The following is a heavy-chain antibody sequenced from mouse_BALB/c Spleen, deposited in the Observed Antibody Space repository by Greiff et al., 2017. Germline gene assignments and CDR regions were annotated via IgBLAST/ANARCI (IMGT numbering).Heavy chain of an antibody. CDR1: GFAFSSYD. CDR3: ARQQGNYYAMDY. D-gene: IGHD2-1*01. J-gene: IGHJ4*01. V-gene: IGHV5-12-1*01. CDR2: ISSGGGGT. Sequence: EVHLVESGGGLVKPGGSLKLSCAASGFAFSSYDMSWVRQTPEKRLEWVAYISSGGGGTYYPDTVKGRFTISRDNAKNTLYLQMSSLKSEDTAMYYCARQQGNYYAMDYWGQGTSVTVSS.